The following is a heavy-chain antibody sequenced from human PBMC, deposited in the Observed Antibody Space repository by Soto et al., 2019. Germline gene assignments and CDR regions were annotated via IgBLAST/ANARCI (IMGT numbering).Heavy chain of an antibody. Sequence: PLRLSSAASGFTFRSYGMHCVLQAPGKGLEWVAVISYDGSNKYYADPVKGRFTISRDNSKNTLYLQMNSLRAEDTAVYYCAKLMTTVTTDWFDPWGQGTLVTVSS. V-gene: IGHV3-30*18. D-gene: IGHD4-4*01. CDR2: ISYDGSNK. J-gene: IGHJ5*02. CDR3: AKLMTTVTTDWFDP. CDR1: GFTFRSYG.